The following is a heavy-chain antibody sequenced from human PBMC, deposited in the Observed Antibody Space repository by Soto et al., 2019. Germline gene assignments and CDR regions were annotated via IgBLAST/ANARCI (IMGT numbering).Heavy chain of an antibody. Sequence: QVQLVESGGGVVQPGRSLRLSCAASGFTFSSYAMHWVRQAPGKGLEWVTVISYDGSKKYYADSVKGRFTISRDNSKNTLYLQMNSLRAEDTDVYYCARGAGYCSGGSCYTMFDPWGQGTLVTVSS. J-gene: IGHJ5*02. CDR1: GFTFSSYA. CDR3: ARGAGYCSGGSCYTMFDP. V-gene: IGHV3-30-3*01. CDR2: ISYDGSKK. D-gene: IGHD2-15*01.